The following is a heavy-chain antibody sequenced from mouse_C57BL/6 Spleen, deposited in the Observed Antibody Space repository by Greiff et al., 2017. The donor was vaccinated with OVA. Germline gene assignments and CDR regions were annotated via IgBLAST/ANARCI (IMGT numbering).Heavy chain of an antibody. CDR1: GFNIKDYY. D-gene: IGHD2-5*01. V-gene: IGHV14-1*01. CDR3: TTSAYYSNYDYYY. J-gene: IGHJ2*01. Sequence: VQLQQSGAELVRPGASVKLSCTASGFNIKDYYMHWVKQRPEQGLEWIGRIDPEDCDTEYAPKFQGKATMTADTSSNTAYLQLSSLTSEDTAVYYCTTSAYYSNYDYYYWGQGTTLTVSS. CDR2: IDPEDCDT.